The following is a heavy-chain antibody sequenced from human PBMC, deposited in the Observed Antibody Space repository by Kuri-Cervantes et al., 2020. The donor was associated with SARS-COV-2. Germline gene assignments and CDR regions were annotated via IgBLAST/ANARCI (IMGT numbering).Heavy chain of an antibody. J-gene: IGHJ6*02. V-gene: IGHV3-30*18. CDR1: GFTFSKYA. D-gene: IGHD2/OR15-2a*01. CDR2: ISFDGIDK. Sequence: GESLKISCAASGFTFSKYAVHWLRQAPGKGLEWVAIISFDGIDKYYGDSVKGRFTIPRDNPKNTLYLQMNSLRAEDTAVYYCAKEISTTGHRYFYGMDVWGQGTTVTVSS. CDR3: AKEISTTGHRYFYGMDV.